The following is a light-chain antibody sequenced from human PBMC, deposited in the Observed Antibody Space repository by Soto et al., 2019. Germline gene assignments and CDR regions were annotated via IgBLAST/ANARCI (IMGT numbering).Light chain of an antibody. CDR1: QPIGSD. V-gene: IGKV3D-11*03. Sequence: EILLTQSPATLSLYAGDRATLSCWASQPIGSDLGWYQKKPGQAPVLLIHDAFGRAPGTPVRFSGWGSGTHFTLFISSLEPEDSAEYFCQQRNMWPITFGGGTKVEIK. CDR2: DAF. CDR3: QQRNMWPIT. J-gene: IGKJ4*01.